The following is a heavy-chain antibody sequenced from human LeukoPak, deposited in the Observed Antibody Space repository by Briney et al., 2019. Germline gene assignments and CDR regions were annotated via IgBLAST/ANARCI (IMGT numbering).Heavy chain of an antibody. Sequence: SGPTLVNPTQTLTLTCTFSGFSLTTSGMCVSWIRQPPGKALEWLARIDWDDDKYHSTSLKTRLTISKDTSKNQVVLTMTNMDPVDTATYYCARTIAARYYFDYWGQGTLVTVSS. D-gene: IGHD6-6*01. CDR2: IDWDDDK. V-gene: IGHV2-70*11. CDR1: GFSLTTSGMC. J-gene: IGHJ4*02. CDR3: ARTIAARYYFDY.